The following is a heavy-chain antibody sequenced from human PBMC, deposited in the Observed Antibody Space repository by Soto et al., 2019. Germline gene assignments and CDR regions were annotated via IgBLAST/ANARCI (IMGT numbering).Heavy chain of an antibody. J-gene: IGHJ6*02. CDR1: GFTFSSYW. Sequence: GGSLRLSCAASGFTFSSYWMHWVRQAPGKGLVWVSRINSDGSSTSYADSVKGRFTISRDNAKNTLYLQMNSLRAEDTAVYYCAAPAGLGYYYDSSGSRTPWDYGMDVWGQGTTVTVSS. V-gene: IGHV3-74*01. CDR2: INSDGSST. D-gene: IGHD3-22*01. CDR3: AAPAGLGYYYDSSGSRTPWDYGMDV.